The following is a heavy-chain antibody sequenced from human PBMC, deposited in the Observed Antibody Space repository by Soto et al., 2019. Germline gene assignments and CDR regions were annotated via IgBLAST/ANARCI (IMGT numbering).Heavy chain of an antibody. CDR1: GFTFSSYG. Sequence: GGSLRLSCAASGFTFSSYGMHWVRQAPGKGLEWVAVIWYDGSNKYYADSVKGRFTISKDNSKNTLYLQMNSLRAEDTAVYYCARQPWGYDSSGYYYGFDYWGQGTLVTVSS. CDR2: IWYDGSNK. J-gene: IGHJ4*02. CDR3: ARQPWGYDSSGYYYGFDY. V-gene: IGHV3-33*01. D-gene: IGHD3-22*01.